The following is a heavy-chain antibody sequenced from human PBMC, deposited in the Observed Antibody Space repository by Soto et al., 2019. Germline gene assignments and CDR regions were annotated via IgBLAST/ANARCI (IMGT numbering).Heavy chain of an antibody. Sequence: GGPLGLSCAGSGLIFRSYARHWVRQAPGKGLEWLAIIWFDGVKEYYAESVRGRFTISIDNSKNTVFLQMDTVGAEDSALYYCTRATFDVWGQGTTVTVSS. CDR2: IWFDGVKE. V-gene: IGHV3-33*01. CDR1: GLIFRSYA. J-gene: IGHJ6*02. CDR3: TRATFDV.